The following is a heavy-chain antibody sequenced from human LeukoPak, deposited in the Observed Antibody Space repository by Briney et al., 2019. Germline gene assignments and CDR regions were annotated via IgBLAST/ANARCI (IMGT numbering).Heavy chain of an antibody. CDR1: GFTFSSYE. Sequence: GGSLRLSCAASGFTFSSYEMNWVRQAPGKGLEWVSYISSSGSTIYYADSVKGRFTISRDNAKNSLYLQMNSLRAEDTAVYYCARGRGVAAAGTGTNWFDPWGQGTLVTVSS. CDR3: ARGRGVAAAGTGTNWFDP. CDR2: ISSSGSTI. V-gene: IGHV3-48*03. D-gene: IGHD6-13*01. J-gene: IGHJ5*02.